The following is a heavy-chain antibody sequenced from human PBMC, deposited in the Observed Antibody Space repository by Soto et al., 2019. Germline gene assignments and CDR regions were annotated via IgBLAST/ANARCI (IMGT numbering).Heavy chain of an antibody. V-gene: IGHV1-69*02. CDR3: ARTVPLGYGYGVPDH. D-gene: IGHD5-18*01. CDR2: IFPIPGIG. Sequence: QVQLVQSGAEVKKPGSSVKVSCKASGGTFSNYTISWVRQAPGQGLEWMGRIFPIPGIGNYAQKFQGRVTITAVKSTSTAYMGLSSLRSEDTAVYYCARTVPLGYGYGVPDHWGQGSLVTVAS. J-gene: IGHJ4*02. CDR1: GGTFSNYT.